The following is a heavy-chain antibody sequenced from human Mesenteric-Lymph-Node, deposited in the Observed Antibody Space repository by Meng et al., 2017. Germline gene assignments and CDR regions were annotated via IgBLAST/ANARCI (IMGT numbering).Heavy chain of an antibody. CDR1: GGPIETYY. V-gene: IGHV3-30*03. CDR3: ARDGSHAKWLVYYYGMDV. Sequence: LSLTCSVSGGPIETYYWSWIRQPPGKGLEWVAVISYDGSNKYYADSVKGRFTISRDNSKNTLYLQMNSLRAEDTAVYYCARDGSHAKWLVYYYGMDVWGQGTTVTVSS. CDR2: ISYDGSNK. J-gene: IGHJ6*02. D-gene: IGHD6-19*01.